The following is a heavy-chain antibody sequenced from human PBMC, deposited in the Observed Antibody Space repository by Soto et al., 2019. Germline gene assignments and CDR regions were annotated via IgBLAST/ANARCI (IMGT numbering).Heavy chain of an antibody. V-gene: IGHV1-3*01. J-gene: IGHJ4*02. D-gene: IGHD4-4*01. CDR2: INAGNGNT. CDR3: ARGLRMTTVTYFDY. Sequence: ASVQDSCKASGYTFTNYAMHWVRQAPGQRLEWMGWINAGNGNTKYSQKFQGRVTITRDTSASTAYMELSSLRSEDTAVYYCARGLRMTTVTYFDYWGQGTLVTVSS. CDR1: GYTFTNYA.